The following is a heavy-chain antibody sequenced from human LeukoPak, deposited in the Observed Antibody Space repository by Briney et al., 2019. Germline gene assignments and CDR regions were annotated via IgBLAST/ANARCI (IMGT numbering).Heavy chain of an antibody. J-gene: IGHJ5*02. V-gene: IGHV3-66*02. CDR2: ITDSGGDT. CDR3: SGYNWFDP. Sequence: GGSLRLSCAASGFTVSSNYMSWVRQAPGKGLEWFSAITDSGGDTYYADSVKGRFTISRDNSKNTLYLQMNSLRAEDTAVYYCSGYNWFDPWGQGTLVTVSS. CDR1: GFTVSSNY. D-gene: IGHD3-22*01.